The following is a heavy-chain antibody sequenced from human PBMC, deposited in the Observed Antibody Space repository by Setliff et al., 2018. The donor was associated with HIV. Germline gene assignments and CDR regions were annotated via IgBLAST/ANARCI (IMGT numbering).Heavy chain of an antibody. V-gene: IGHV4-59*01. CDR3: AREVDSFDI. CDR1: GGSISSYY. Sequence: SETLSLTCSVSGGSISSYYWSWIRQPPGKGLEWIGYIYYSGSTNYNPSLKSRVTISVDTAKNQFSLKLSSVTAADTAVYYCAREVDSFDIWGQGTMVTVSS. J-gene: IGHJ3*02. CDR2: IYYSGST.